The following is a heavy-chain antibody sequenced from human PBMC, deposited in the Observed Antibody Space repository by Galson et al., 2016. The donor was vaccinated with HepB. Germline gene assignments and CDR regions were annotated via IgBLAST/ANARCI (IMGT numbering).Heavy chain of an antibody. D-gene: IGHD6-6*01. CDR1: GFIFSSYA. CDR3: AKHIAARGYFQY. CDR2: ISGSGGSA. J-gene: IGHJ1*01. Sequence: SLRLSCATSGFIFSSYAMSWVRQAPGKGLEWVSSISGSGGSAYYADSVKGRFTLSRDNSKNTLYLQMNSLRAEDTAVYYCAKHIAARGYFQYWGQGTLVTVSS. V-gene: IGHV3-23*01.